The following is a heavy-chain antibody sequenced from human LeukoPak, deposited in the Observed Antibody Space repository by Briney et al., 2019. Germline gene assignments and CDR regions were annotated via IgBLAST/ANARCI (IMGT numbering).Heavy chain of an antibody. Sequence: GGSLRLSCAASGFTFSNYWMHWVRQAPGNGLVWVSRIKGDGSHTIYADSVKGRFTISRDNAKNTLYLQMRSLRAEDTAVYYCVRDWDHFDFDSWGQGTLVTVSS. D-gene: IGHD3-9*01. CDR1: GFTFSNYW. V-gene: IGHV3-74*01. CDR3: VRDWDHFDFDS. J-gene: IGHJ5*01. CDR2: IKGDGSHT.